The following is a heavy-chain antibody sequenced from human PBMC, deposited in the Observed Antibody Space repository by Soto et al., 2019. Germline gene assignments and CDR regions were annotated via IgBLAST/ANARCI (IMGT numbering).Heavy chain of an antibody. V-gene: IGHV3-53*01. CDR3: AREEGIAAAGLRAMFY. D-gene: IGHD6-13*01. CDR1: GFTVSSNY. CDR2: IYSGGST. Sequence: GGSLRLSCAASGFTVSSNYMSWVRQAPGKGLEWVSVIYSGGSTYYADSVKGRFTISRDNSKNTLYLQMNSLRAEDTAVYYCAREEGIAAAGLRAMFYWGQGTLVTVSS. J-gene: IGHJ4*02.